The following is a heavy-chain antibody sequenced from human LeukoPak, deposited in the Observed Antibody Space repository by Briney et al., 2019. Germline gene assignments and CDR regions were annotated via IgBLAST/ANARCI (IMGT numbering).Heavy chain of an antibody. Sequence: GGSLRLSFTASGFTFSNYAMSWIRQAPGKGLEWVSYITSSGTTIYYADSVKGRFTISRDNAKNSLYLHMNSLRAEDTAVYYCAITGTAPSGDTFDIWGQGTMVTVSS. CDR3: AITGTAPSGDTFDI. V-gene: IGHV3-11*04. CDR2: ITSSGTTI. D-gene: IGHD1-7*01. J-gene: IGHJ3*02. CDR1: GFTFSNYA.